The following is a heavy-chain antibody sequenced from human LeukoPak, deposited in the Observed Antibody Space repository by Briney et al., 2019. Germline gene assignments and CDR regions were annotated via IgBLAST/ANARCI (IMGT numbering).Heavy chain of an antibody. CDR2: IRYDGSNK. J-gene: IGHJ4*02. CDR1: GFTFSSYG. D-gene: IGHD1-14*01. V-gene: IGHV3-30*02. CDR3: ANSLSLRYRAFDY. Sequence: GGSPRLSCAASGFTFSSYGMHWVRQAPGKGLEWVAFIRYDGSNKYYADSVKGRFTISRDNSKNTLYLQMNSLRAEDTAVYYCANSLSLRYRAFDYWGQGTLVTVSS.